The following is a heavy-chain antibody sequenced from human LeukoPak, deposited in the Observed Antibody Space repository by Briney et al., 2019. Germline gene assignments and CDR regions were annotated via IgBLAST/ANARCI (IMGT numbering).Heavy chain of an antibody. V-gene: IGHV1-8*01. CDR2: MNPNSGNT. J-gene: IGHJ4*02. Sequence: ASVKVSCKASGYTFTSYDINWVRQATGQGLEWMGWMNPNSGNTGYAQKFQGRVTMTRNTTISTAYMELSSLRSEDTAVYYCAGGTRSIAATATRVYYFDYWGQGTLVTVSS. D-gene: IGHD6-13*01. CDR1: GYTFTSYD. CDR3: AGGTRSIAATATRVYYFDY.